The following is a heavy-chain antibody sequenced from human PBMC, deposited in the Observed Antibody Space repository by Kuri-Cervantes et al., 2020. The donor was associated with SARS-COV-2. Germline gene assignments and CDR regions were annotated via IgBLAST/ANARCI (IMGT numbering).Heavy chain of an antibody. D-gene: IGHD3-16*01. V-gene: IGHV1-69*13. CDR1: GYTFTSYG. Sequence: SVKVSCKASGYTFTSYGISWVRQAPGQGLEWMGGIIPILGTPNYAQKFQGRVTITADESTSTAFMELSSLRSEDTAVYYCARAGLGLRSIPYYYYYMDVWGKGTTVTVSS. CDR2: IIPILGTP. J-gene: IGHJ6*03. CDR3: ARAGLGLRSIPYYYYYMDV.